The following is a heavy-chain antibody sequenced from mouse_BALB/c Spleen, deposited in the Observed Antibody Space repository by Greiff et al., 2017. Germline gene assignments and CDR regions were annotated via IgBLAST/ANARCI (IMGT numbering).Heavy chain of an antibody. CDR3: AREDYDGYYFDY. Sequence: QVHVKQSGPGLVAPSQSLSITCTVSGFSLTSYGVHWVRQPPGKGLEWLGVIWAGGSTNYNSALMSRLSISKDNSKSQVFLKMNSLQTDDTAMYYCAREDYDGYYFDYWGQGTTLTVSS. CDR2: IWAGGST. D-gene: IGHD2-4*01. V-gene: IGHV2-9*02. CDR1: GFSLTSYG. J-gene: IGHJ2*01.